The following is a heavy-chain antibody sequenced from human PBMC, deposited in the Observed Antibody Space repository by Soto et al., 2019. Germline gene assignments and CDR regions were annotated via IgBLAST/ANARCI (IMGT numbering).Heavy chain of an antibody. J-gene: IGHJ4*02. CDR2: ISGSGGST. V-gene: IGHV3-23*01. CDR1: GCTFSNHE. Sequence: GGSLRLDYAASGCTFSNHEINWVRQAPGKGLEWVSAISGSGGSTYYADSVKGRFTISRDNSKNTLYLQMNSLRAEDTAVYYCAILSLSGPFFDYWVQGTLVTVSS. CDR3: AILSLSGPFFDY. D-gene: IGHD1-26*01.